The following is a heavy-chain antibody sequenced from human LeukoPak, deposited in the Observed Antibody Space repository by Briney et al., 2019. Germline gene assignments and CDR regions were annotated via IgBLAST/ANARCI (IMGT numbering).Heavy chain of an antibody. Sequence: PGGSLRLSCAVSGFSFSRYWMAWVRQAPGKGLEWVASINQDVSRIHYVDSVKGRFTISRDNAKSSLFLQMTSLRVEDTAVYYCARLKDDVTKFDYWGQGTLVTVSS. CDR2: INQDVSRI. V-gene: IGHV3-7*01. CDR1: GFSFSRYW. J-gene: IGHJ4*02. D-gene: IGHD2-8*01. CDR3: ARLKDDVTKFDY.